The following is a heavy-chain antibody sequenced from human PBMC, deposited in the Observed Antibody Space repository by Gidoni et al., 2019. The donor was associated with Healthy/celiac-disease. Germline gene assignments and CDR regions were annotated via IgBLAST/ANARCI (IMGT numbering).Heavy chain of an antibody. V-gene: IGHV3-21*01. CDR2: ISSRGSYI. J-gene: IGHJ2*01. CDR1: GFTLSSYS. D-gene: IGHD2-21*02. CDR3: AIMTDTWYFDL. Sequence: ELQLVESGGGLVKPGGSLRLSCPASGFTLSSYSMTWVRQAPGKGLEWVSAISSRGSYIYYADSVKCRCTLSRDNAKNSLYLQMNSLRAEDTAVYYCAIMTDTWYFDLWGRGTLVTVSS.